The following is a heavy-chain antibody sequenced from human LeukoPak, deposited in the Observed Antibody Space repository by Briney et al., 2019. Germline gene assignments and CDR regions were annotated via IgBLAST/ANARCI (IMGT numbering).Heavy chain of an antibody. J-gene: IGHJ4*02. D-gene: IGHD3-22*01. CDR1: GYTFTGYY. CDR3: ASRITMILVAPDYYFDY. CDR2: INPNSGGT. V-gene: IGHV1-2*02. Sequence: ASVKVSCKASGYTFTGYYMHWVRQAPGQGLEWMGWINPNSGGTNYAQKFQGRVTMTEDTSTDTAYMELSSLRSEDTAVYYCASRITMILVAPDYYFDYWGQGTLVTVSS.